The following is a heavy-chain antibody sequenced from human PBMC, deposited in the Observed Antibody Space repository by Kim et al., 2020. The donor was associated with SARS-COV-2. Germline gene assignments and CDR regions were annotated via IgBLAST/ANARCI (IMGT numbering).Heavy chain of an antibody. D-gene: IGHD3-3*01. CDR2: ISGSGGST. Sequence: GGSLRLSCAASGFTFSSYAMSWVRQAPGKGLEWVSAISGSGGSTYYADSVKGRFTISRDNSKNTLYLQMNSLRAEDTAVYYCANFDFWNPLGYYYYYGMDVWGQGTTVTVSS. V-gene: IGHV3-23*01. CDR3: ANFDFWNPLGYYYYYGMDV. J-gene: IGHJ6*02. CDR1: GFTFSSYA.